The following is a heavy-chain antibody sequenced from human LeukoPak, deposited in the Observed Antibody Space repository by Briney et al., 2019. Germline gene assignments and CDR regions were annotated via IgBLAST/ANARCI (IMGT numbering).Heavy chain of an antibody. CDR2: INQSGFT. V-gene: IGHV4-34*01. J-gene: IGHJ6*03. CDR1: GESFSGYF. D-gene: IGHD3-16*02. CDR3: ATQSSSDYFYYTDV. Sequence: SETLSLTCAVSGESFSGYFWNWIRQPPGKGLEWIGEINQSGFTKYNPSLTSRVTISIDTSKNHFSLKLTSMTAADTAVYYCATQSSSDYFYYTDVWGKGTTVTVSS.